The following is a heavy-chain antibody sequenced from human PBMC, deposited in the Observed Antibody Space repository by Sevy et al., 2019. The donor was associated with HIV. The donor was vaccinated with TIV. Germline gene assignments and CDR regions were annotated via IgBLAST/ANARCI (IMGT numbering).Heavy chain of an antibody. Sequence: GGSLRLSCAASGLIFSHYGMHWVRQAPGKGLEWVAFISFDGSNKYYVDSVKGRFTISRGNSKNTLYLQMNSLRTEDTALYYCAKNTAAAGTGGFDYWGQGTLVTVSS. V-gene: IGHV3-30*02. D-gene: IGHD6-13*01. J-gene: IGHJ4*02. CDR2: ISFDGSNK. CDR1: GLIFSHYG. CDR3: AKNTAAAGTGGFDY.